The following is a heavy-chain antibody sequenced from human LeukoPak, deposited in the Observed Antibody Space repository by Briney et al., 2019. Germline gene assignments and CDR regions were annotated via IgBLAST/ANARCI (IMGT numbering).Heavy chain of an antibody. CDR2: INPSSGGT. D-gene: IGHD3-9*01. Sequence: GASVKVSCKASGYTFTSYDINWVRQAPGQGLEWMGWINPSSGGTNYAQKFQGRVTMTRDTSISTAYMELSRLRSDDTAVYYCARVIRHSDILTGFRGISKFDPWGQGTLVTVSS. CDR1: GYTFTSYD. V-gene: IGHV1-2*02. CDR3: ARVIRHSDILTGFRGISKFDP. J-gene: IGHJ5*02.